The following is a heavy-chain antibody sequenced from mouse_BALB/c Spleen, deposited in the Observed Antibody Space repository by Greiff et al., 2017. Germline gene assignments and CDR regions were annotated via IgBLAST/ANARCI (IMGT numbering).Heavy chain of an antibody. D-gene: IGHD2-2*01. CDR1: GYSFTGYF. J-gene: IGHJ3*01. CDR3: TYGYDSWFAY. V-gene: IGHV1-20*02. Sequence: EVQLQQSGPELVKPGASVKISCKASGYSFTGYFMNWVMQSHGKSLEWIGRINPYNGDTFYNQKFKGKATLTVDKSSSTAHMELRSLASEDSAVYYCTYGYDSWFAYWGQGTLVTVSA. CDR2: INPYNGDT.